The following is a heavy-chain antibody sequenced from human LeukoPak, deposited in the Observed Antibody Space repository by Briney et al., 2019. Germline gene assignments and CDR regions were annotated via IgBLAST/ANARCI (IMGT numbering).Heavy chain of an antibody. J-gene: IGHJ3*02. V-gene: IGHV5-51*01. CDR1: GYSFTTYW. CDR3: ASPRVGATAFDI. CDR2: INPGDSDT. D-gene: IGHD1-26*01. Sequence: HGESLQISCKGSGYSFTTYWIGWVRQMPGKGLEYMGIINPGDSDTRYSPSFQGQVTISVDKSISTAYLQWSSLKASDTAMYYCASPRVGATAFDIWGQGTLVTVSS.